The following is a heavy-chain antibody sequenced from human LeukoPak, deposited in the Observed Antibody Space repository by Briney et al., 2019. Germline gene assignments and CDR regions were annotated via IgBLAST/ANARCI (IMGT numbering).Heavy chain of an antibody. CDR3: ARQRGGSSPGGAFDI. D-gene: IGHD2-15*01. Sequence: KPSETLSLTCTVSGGSISSYYWSWIRQPPGKGLEWIGYIYYSGSTNYNPSLKSRVTISVDTSKNQFSLKLSSVTAADTAVYYCARQRGGSSPGGAFDIWGQGTMVTVSS. V-gene: IGHV4-59*08. CDR1: GGSISSYY. CDR2: IYYSGST. J-gene: IGHJ3*02.